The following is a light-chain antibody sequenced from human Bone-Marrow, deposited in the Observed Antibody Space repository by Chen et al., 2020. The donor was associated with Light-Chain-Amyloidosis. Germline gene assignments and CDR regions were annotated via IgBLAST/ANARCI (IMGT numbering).Light chain of an antibody. CDR2: EVS. Sequence: QSALTQPPSASGSLGQSVTISCTGTSSDGGGYNYVSWYQQHPGKAPKLMISEVSKRPSGVPDRFSGSTSGNTASLTVSGLQPDDEADYYCSSYGGRTNLVFGGGTKLTVL. CDR1: SSDGGGYNY. V-gene: IGLV2-8*01. J-gene: IGLJ2*01. CDR3: SSYGGRTNLV.